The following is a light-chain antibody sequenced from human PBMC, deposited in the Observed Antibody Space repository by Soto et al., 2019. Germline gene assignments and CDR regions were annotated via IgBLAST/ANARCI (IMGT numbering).Light chain of an antibody. J-gene: IGKJ2*01. Sequence: DIVMTQSPLSLPVTPREPASISCRSSQSLLHSNGYNYLDWYLQKPRQSPQLLIYLGSNRASGVPDRFSGSGSGTDFTLKISRVEAEDFGVYYCMQALQTPYTFGQGTKLEIK. V-gene: IGKV2-28*01. CDR1: QSLLHSNGYNY. CDR2: LGS. CDR3: MQALQTPYT.